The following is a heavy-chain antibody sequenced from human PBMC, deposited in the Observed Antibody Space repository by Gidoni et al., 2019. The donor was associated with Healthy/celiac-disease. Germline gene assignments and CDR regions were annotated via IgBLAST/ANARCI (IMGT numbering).Heavy chain of an antibody. J-gene: IGHJ3*02. CDR2: IKQDGSEK. D-gene: IGHD3-22*01. V-gene: IGHV3-7*01. Sequence: EVQLVESGGGLVQPGGSLRLSCAASGFTFSSYWMSWVRQAPGKGLEWVANIKQDGSEKYYVDSVKGRFTISRDNAKNSLYLQMNSLRAEDTAVYYCARVGYYDSSGPIDAFDIWGQGTMVTVSS. CDR1: GFTFSSYW. CDR3: ARVGYYDSSGPIDAFDI.